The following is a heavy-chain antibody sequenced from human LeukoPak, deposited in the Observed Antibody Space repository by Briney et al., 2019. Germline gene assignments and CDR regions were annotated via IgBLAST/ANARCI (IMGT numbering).Heavy chain of an antibody. D-gene: IGHD4-23*01. Sequence: SETLSLTCAVSGGSINNYYWSWIRQPPGKGLEWIGYTYYSGSGSTNYNPSLKSRVTISVDTSKNQFSPKLSSVTAADTAVYYCARRGGHGGSFDYWGQGTLVTVSS. CDR1: GGSINNYY. CDR2: TYYSGSGST. V-gene: IGHV4-59*08. J-gene: IGHJ4*02. CDR3: ARRGGHGGSFDY.